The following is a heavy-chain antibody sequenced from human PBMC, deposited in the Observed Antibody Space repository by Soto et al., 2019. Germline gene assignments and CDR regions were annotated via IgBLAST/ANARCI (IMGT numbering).Heavy chain of an antibody. CDR3: ARLLFGLYYFDY. J-gene: IGHJ4*02. V-gene: IGHV2-5*02. CDR2: IYWDDDK. Sequence: QITLKESGPTLVKPTQTLTLTCTFSGFSLSTSGVGVGWIRQPPGKALEWLAPIYWDDDKRYSPSLKSRLTITKDTSKNQVVLTMTNMDPVDTATYYCARLLFGLYYFDYWGQGTLVTVSS. CDR1: GFSLSTSGVG. D-gene: IGHD3-10*01.